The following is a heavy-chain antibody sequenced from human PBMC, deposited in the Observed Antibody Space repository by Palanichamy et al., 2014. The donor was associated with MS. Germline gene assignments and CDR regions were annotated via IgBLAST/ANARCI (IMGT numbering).Heavy chain of an antibody. V-gene: IGHV4-59*01. Sequence: QVQLQESGPGLARPSETLSLTCTVSGDSFSFYYWSWVRQSPGRGLEWIGYVYNSGSTNYNPSLKSRVTISVDTSKNQFSLKLRSVTAADTAVYYCAKGGSTGSWNYHGMGVWGQGTTVTISS. CDR3: AKGGSTGSWNYHGMGV. CDR1: GDSFSFYY. D-gene: IGHD1-1*01. CDR2: VYNSGST. J-gene: IGHJ6*02.